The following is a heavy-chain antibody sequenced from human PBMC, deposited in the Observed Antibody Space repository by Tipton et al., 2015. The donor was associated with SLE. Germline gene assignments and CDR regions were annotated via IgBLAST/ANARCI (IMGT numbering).Heavy chain of an antibody. V-gene: IGHV3-23*03. CDR1: GFTFSSYA. CDR2: IYSGGST. CDR3: AKPFAAAESGFFDY. D-gene: IGHD6-25*01. J-gene: IGHJ4*02. Sequence: SLRLSCAASGFTFSSYAMSWVRQAPGKGLEWVSAIYSGGSTYYADSAKGRFTISRNNSKNTLYLQMNSLRAEDTAVYYCAKPFAAAESGFFDYWGERTLVTVSS.